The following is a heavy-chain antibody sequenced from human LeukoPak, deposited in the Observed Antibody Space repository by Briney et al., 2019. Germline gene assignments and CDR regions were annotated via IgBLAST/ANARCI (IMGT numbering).Heavy chain of an antibody. CDR1: GGSISSNNW. V-gene: IGHV4-4*02. J-gene: IGHJ4*02. D-gene: IGHD1-1*01. CDR3: ARVNINNWHSCDY. Sequence: SGTLSLTCAVSGGSISSNNWWGWVRQPPGKGLEWIGEIYHSGSPNYNPSLKSRVTISVDMSRNHLSLNLSSVTAADTAVYYCARVNINNWHSCDYWGQGTLVTVSS. CDR2: IYHSGSP.